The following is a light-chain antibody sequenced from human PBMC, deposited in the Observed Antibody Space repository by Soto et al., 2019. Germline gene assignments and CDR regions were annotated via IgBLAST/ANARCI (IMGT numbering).Light chain of an antibody. CDR3: ATWDETLSGHV. CDR1: SSNIKTNY. J-gene: IGLJ1*01. V-gene: IGLV1-47*01. CDR2: RND. Sequence: QSALTQPPSASGTPGQRVVISCSGSSSNIKTNYVHWYQQLPGMGPKLLIYRNDQRPSGVPDRFSGSKSGTSASLAISGLRPEDEAEYYCATWDETLSGHVFGTGTKVT.